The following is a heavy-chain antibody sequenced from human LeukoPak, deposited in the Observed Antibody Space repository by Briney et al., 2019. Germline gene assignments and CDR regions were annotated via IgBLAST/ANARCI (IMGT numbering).Heavy chain of an antibody. D-gene: IGHD1-26*01. Sequence: ASVKVSCKASGYTFTDDYMCWVRQAPGQGLEWMGWINPNSGGTNYAQKCQGRVTMTRDTSISTAYMELSSLTSDDTAVYSCARGGRSGNYRYFDYWGQGTLVTVSS. CDR2: INPNSGGT. V-gene: IGHV1-2*02. CDR1: GYTFTDDY. CDR3: ARGGRSGNYRYFDY. J-gene: IGHJ4*02.